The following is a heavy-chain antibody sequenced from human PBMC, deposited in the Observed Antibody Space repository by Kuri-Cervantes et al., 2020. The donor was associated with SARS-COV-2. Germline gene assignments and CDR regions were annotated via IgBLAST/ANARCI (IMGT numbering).Heavy chain of an antibody. J-gene: IGHJ1*01. CDR3: ARDRLPITIFGVVINFQH. CDR2: ISAYNGNT. V-gene: IGHV1-18*01. Sequence: ASVKVSCKASGYTFTSYGISWVRQAPGQGLEWMGWISAYNGNTNYAQKLQGRVTMTTDTSTSTAYMELRRLRSDDTAVYYCARDRLPITIFGVVINFQHWGQGTLVTVSS. CDR1: GYTFTSYG. D-gene: IGHD3-3*01.